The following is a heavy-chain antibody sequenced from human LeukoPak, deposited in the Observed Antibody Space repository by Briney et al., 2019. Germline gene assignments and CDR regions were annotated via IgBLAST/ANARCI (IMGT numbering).Heavy chain of an antibody. D-gene: IGHD3-22*01. CDR2: IYYSGST. Sequence: PSETLYLTCTVSGGSISSGDYYWSWIRQPPGKGLEWIGYIYYSGSTYYNPSLKSRVTISVDTSKNQFSLKLSSVTAADTAVYYCARVYYYDNSGYGKDYFDYWAQETLVTVSS. CDR3: ARVYYYDNSGYGKDYFDY. J-gene: IGHJ4*02. V-gene: IGHV4-30-4*01. CDR1: GGSISSGDYY.